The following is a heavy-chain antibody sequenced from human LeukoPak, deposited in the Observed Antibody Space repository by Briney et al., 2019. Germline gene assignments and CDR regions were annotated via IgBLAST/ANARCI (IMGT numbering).Heavy chain of an antibody. D-gene: IGHD3-10*01. CDR1: GFTFSNAW. V-gene: IGHV3-48*01. CDR2: ISSNGTVT. J-gene: IGHJ5*02. Sequence: PGGSLRLSCAASGFTFSNAWMSWVRQAPGKGLEWVSYISSNGTVTYSAASVKGRFTVSRDNAKNSLYLQMNSLRAEDTAVYYCARFTMVRGVTPAWFDPWGQGTLVTVSS. CDR3: ARFTMVRGVTPAWFDP.